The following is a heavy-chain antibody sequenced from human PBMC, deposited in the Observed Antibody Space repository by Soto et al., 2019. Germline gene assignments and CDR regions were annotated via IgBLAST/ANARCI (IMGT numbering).Heavy chain of an antibody. CDR2: ISGSGGST. V-gene: IGHV3-23*01. Sequence: GGSLRLSCAASGFTFSSYAMSWVRQAPGKGLEWVSAISGSGGSTYYADSVKGRFTISRDNSKNTLYLQMNSLRAEDTAVYYCAKGVLPRPYCSGGSCYSPLDYWGQGTLVTVSS. D-gene: IGHD2-15*01. CDR1: GFTFSSYA. CDR3: AKGVLPRPYCSGGSCYSPLDY. J-gene: IGHJ4*02.